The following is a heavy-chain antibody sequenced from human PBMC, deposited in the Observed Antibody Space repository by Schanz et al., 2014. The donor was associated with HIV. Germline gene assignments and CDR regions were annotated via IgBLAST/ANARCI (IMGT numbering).Heavy chain of an antibody. CDR2: ISGSGVST. J-gene: IGHJ4*02. CDR1: GFTFSNFA. D-gene: IGHD3-22*01. Sequence: VQLVESGGGSVQPGGSLRLSCAASGFTFSNFAMSWVRQAPGKGLEWVSSISGSGVSTFYAGSVKGRFAISRDKSKNTLYLQMTTLRTEDTAVYYCAKPEYDSRGNSQSHFDSWGQGTLVTVSS. V-gene: IGHV3-23*04. CDR3: AKPEYDSRGNSQSHFDS.